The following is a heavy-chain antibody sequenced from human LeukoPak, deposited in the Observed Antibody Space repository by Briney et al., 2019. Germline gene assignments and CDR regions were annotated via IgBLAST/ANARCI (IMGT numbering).Heavy chain of an antibody. D-gene: IGHD3-16*01. Sequence: SETLSLTCTVSGGSMSSYYWSFIRQPAGKGLEWIGRIHTSWTTYYNPSLKSRVTMSVDTPRKQFSLRLTSVTAADTAVYYCARGDYYDGGGRNWFDPWGQGTLVTVSS. CDR3: ARGDYYDGGGRNWFDP. V-gene: IGHV4-4*07. CDR1: GGSMSSYY. CDR2: IHTSWTT. J-gene: IGHJ5*02.